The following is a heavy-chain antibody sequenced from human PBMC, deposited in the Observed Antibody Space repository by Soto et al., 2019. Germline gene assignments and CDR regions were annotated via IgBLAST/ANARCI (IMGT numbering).Heavy chain of an antibody. CDR3: ARDYDFWSGYYDPIDY. Sequence: GSVKVSFKASGYTFTSYGISWVRQAPGQGLEWMGWISAYNGNTNYAQKLQGRVTMTTDTSTSTAYMELRSLRSDDTAVYYCARDYDFWSGYYDPIDYWGQGTLVTVSS. CDR1: GYTFTSYG. V-gene: IGHV1-18*01. CDR2: ISAYNGNT. D-gene: IGHD3-3*01. J-gene: IGHJ4*02.